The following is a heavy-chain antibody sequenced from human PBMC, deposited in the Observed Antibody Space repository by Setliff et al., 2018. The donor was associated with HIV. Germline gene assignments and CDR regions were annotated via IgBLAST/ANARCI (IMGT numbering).Heavy chain of an antibody. V-gene: IGHV1-69*13. D-gene: IGHD3-22*01. CDR2: IVPILNTG. CDR1: GGTFNINA. J-gene: IGHJ4*02. Sequence: ASVKVSCKASGGTFNINAVTWVRQAPGQGLEWVGAIVPILNTGNYAPKFQGRVTITADESTTTAYMELSSLRSEDTAVYYCARIPNHSSGFDYWGQGTPVTVSS. CDR3: ARIPNHSSGFDY.